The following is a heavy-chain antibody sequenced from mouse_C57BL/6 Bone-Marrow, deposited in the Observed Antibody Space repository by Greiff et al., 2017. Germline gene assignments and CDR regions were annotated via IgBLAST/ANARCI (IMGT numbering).Heavy chain of an antibody. D-gene: IGHD2-3*01. V-gene: IGHV1-72*01. CDR1: GYTFTSYW. CDR3: ARKYDGSQYYFDY. CDR2: IDPNSGGT. J-gene: IGHJ2*01. Sequence: QVQLQQPGAELVKPGASVKLSCKASGYTFTSYWMHWVKQRPGRGLEWIGRIDPNSGGTKYNEKFKSKAPLTVDKPSSTAYMQLSSLTSEDSAVYDCARKYDGSQYYFDYWGQGTTLTVSS.